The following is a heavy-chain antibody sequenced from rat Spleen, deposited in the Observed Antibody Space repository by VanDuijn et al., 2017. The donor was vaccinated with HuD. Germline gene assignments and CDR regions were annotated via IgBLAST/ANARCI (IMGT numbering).Heavy chain of an antibody. J-gene: IGHJ2*01. Sequence: EVQLVESDGGLVQPGRSLKLSCAASGFTFSDYYMAWVRQAPTKGLEWVATISTGGGNTYYRDSVKGRFTISRDNAKSSLYLQMDSLRSEDSATYYCARHRYKRTVAAVDYWGQGVMVTVSS. V-gene: IGHV5-25*01. D-gene: IGHD1-8*01. CDR2: ISTGGGNT. CDR3: ARHRYKRTVAAVDY. CDR1: GFTFSDYY.